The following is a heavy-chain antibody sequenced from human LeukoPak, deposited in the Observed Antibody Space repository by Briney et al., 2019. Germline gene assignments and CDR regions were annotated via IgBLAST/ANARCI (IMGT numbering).Heavy chain of an antibody. Sequence: GASVKVSCKASGYTFTTYHMHWVRQAPGQGLEWMEIVNPSVGSTTYAQGFQGRVTMSSDTSTSTLYMELSSLRSEDTAVYYCARDPSDVNALDLWGQGTMVTVSS. V-gene: IGHV1-46*01. CDR1: GYTFTTYH. D-gene: IGHD2-2*01. J-gene: IGHJ3*01. CDR2: VNPSVGST. CDR3: ARDPSDVNALDL.